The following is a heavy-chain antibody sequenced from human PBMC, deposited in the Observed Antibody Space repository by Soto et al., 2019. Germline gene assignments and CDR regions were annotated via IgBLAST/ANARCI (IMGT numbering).Heavy chain of an antibody. J-gene: IGHJ5*02. CDR3: ARDRHNHFVDP. CDR2: IYYSGST. V-gene: IGHV4-31*03. D-gene: IGHD1-1*01. CDR1: GASMSSGGYY. Sequence: QVQLQESGPGLVKPSQTLSLTCTVSGASMSSGGYYWTWIRQSPGKGLEWIGYIYYSGSTYYNPSLESRVAISLDTSRSQFSLTLHSVTAADTAIYYCARDRHNHFVDPWGQGTLVTVSS.